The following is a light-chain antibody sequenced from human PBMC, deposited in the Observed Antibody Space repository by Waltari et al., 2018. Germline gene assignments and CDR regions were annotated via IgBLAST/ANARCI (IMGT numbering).Light chain of an antibody. CDR3: AAWDDSLSGRV. J-gene: IGLJ3*02. CDR2: RNK. V-gene: IGLV1-47*01. CDR1: RSNIGSNY. Sequence: QSVLTQPPSASGTPGQRVTISCSGSRSNIGSNYVYCYPQRPGTAPKLLSYRNKQRPSGVPDRFPGSKSGASASRAISGLRCEEEADYYCAAWDDSLSGRVFGGGTKLTVL.